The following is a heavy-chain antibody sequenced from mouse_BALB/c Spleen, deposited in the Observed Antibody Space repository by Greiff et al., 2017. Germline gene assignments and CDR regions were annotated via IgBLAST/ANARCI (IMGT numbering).Heavy chain of an antibody. CDR3: ASSRGPHWYFDV. CDR1: GFSLTSYG. CDR2: IWSGGST. V-gene: IGHV2-2*02. D-gene: IGHD6-1*01. J-gene: IGHJ1*01. Sequence: QVQLKESGPGLVQPSQSLSITCTVSGFSLTSYGVHWVRQSPGKGLEWLGVIWSGGSTDYNAAFISRLSISKDNSKSQVFFKMNSLQANDTAIYYCASSRGPHWYFDVWGAGTTVTVSS.